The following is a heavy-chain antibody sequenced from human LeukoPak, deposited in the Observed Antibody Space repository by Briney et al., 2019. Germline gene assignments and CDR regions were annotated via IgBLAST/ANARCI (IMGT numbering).Heavy chain of an antibody. Sequence: SETLSLTCDVSGDSMSSNNWWSWVRQPPGKGLEWIGYIYYSGSTNYNPSLKSRVTISVDTSKNQFSLKLSSVTAADTAVYYCATYSSGWYPYYFDYRGQGTLVTVSS. V-gene: IGHV4-4*02. CDR2: IYYSGST. J-gene: IGHJ4*02. CDR3: ATYSSGWYPYYFDY. D-gene: IGHD6-19*01. CDR1: GDSMSSNNW.